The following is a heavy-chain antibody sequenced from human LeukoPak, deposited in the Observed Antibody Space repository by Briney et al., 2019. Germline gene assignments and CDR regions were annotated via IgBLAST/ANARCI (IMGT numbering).Heavy chain of an antibody. CDR2: IKSKTDGGTT. J-gene: IGHJ4*02. Sequence: PGGSLRLSCAASGFTFSNAWMNWVRQAPGKGLEWVGRIKSKTDGGTTDYAAPVKGRFTISRDDSKNTLYLQMNSLKTEDTAVYYCARNDDFWSGYSDYWGQGTLVTVSS. V-gene: IGHV3-15*07. CDR3: ARNDDFWSGYSDY. D-gene: IGHD3-3*01. CDR1: GFTFSNAW.